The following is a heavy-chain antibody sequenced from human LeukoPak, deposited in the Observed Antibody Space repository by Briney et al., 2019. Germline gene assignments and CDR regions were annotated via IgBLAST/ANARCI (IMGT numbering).Heavy chain of an antibody. D-gene: IGHD3-10*01. CDR1: GYTFTGYY. Sequence: ASVKVSCKASGYTFTGYYMHWVRQAPGQGLEWMGWISAYNGNTNYAQKLQGRVTMTTDTSTSTAYMELRSLRSDDTAVYYCARDRRYYGSGSYSRYFDYWGQGTLVTVSS. V-gene: IGHV1-18*04. J-gene: IGHJ4*02. CDR2: ISAYNGNT. CDR3: ARDRRYYGSGSYSRYFDY.